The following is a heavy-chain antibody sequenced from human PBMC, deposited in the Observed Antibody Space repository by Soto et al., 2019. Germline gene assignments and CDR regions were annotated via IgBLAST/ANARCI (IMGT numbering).Heavy chain of an antibody. CDR1: GFTFSSYA. V-gene: IGHV3-23*01. J-gene: IGHJ4*02. Sequence: GGSLRLSCAASGFTFSSYAMSWVRQAPGKGLEWVSAISGSGGSTYYADSVKGRFTISRDNSKNTLYLQMNSLRAEDTAVYYCAKLVARMTTVTTLPGTPGGPSIDYWGQGTLVTVSS. D-gene: IGHD4-4*01. CDR2: ISGSGGST. CDR3: AKLVARMTTVTTLPGTPGGPSIDY.